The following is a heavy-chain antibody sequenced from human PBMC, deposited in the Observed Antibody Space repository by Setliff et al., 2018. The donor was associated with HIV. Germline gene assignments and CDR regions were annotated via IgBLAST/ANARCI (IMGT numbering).Heavy chain of an antibody. CDR3: ARGQLDRHLRSDVPFDI. Sequence: ASVKVSCKASGYTFTSYGFNWVRQAPGQGLEWMGWISASSDNTNYAQKFQGRVTLTTDTSTNTVYMELKSLRSDDTAVYFCARGQLDRHLRSDVPFDIWGQGTMVTVSS. CDR2: ISASSDNT. CDR1: GYTFTSYG. J-gene: IGHJ3*02. D-gene: IGHD1-1*01. V-gene: IGHV1-18*01.